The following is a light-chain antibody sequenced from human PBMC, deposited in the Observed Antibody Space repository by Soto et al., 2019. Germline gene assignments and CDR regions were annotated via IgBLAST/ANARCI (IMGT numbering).Light chain of an antibody. J-gene: IGKJ2*01. V-gene: IGKV1-39*01. CDR2: AAS. Sequence: DIQVTQSPSSLSASVGDRVTITCRASQSITNALSWYQQRPGKAPSLLIYAASTLASGVPSRFTGSGYGTDFSLTIAGLQTEDFVSYYCQQSFTSPYTFGQRTKLEIK. CDR1: QSITNA. CDR3: QQSFTSPYT.